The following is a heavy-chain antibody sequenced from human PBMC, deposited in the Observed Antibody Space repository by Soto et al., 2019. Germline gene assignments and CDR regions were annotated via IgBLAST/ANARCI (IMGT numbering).Heavy chain of an antibody. CDR2: ISAYNGNT. J-gene: IGHJ5*02. CDR1: GYTFTSYG. D-gene: IGHD3-9*01. CDR3: ARAPTYYDILTGYTWFDP. Sequence: GASVKVPCKASGYTFTSYGISWVRQAPGQGLEWMGWISAYNGNTNYAQKLQGRVTMTTDTSTSTAYMELRSLRSDDTAVYYCARAPTYYDILTGYTWFDPWGQGTLVTVSS. V-gene: IGHV1-18*01.